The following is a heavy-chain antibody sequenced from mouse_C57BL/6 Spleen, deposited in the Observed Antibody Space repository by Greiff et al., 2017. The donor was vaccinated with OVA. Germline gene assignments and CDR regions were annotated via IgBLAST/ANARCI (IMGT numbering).Heavy chain of an antibody. V-gene: IGHV1-55*01. CDR2: IYPGSGST. J-gene: IGHJ4*01. CDR1: GYTFTSYW. Sequence: VQLQQPGAELVKPGASVKMSCKASGYTFTSYWITWVKQRPGQGLEWIGDIYPGSGSTNYNEKFKSKATLTVDTSSSTAYMQLSSLTSEDSAVYYCARDYSNYESAMDYGGQGTSVTVSS. CDR3: ARDYSNYESAMDY. D-gene: IGHD2-5*01.